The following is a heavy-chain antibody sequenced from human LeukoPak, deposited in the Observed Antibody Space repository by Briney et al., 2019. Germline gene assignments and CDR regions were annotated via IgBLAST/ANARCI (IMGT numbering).Heavy chain of an antibody. J-gene: IGHJ4*02. V-gene: IGHV3-74*01. CDR1: GFTFSSYW. CDR3: VRDQRRGSF. CDR2: INSDGTST. Sequence: GGSLRLSCAASGFTFSSYWMHWVRQVPGKGLVWVSRINSDGTSTYYADSVKGRFTISREDAKNTLYLQMNSLRAEDTAVYYCVRDQRRGSFWGQGTLVSVSS. D-gene: IGHD6-6*01.